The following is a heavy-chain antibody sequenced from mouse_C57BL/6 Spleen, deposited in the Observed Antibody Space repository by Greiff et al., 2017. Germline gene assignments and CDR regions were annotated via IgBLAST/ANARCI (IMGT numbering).Heavy chain of an antibody. D-gene: IGHD1-1*01. CDR1: GYTFTSYW. CDR2: IYPGSGST. Sequence: VQLQQPGAELVKPGASVKMSCKASGYTFTSYWITWVKQRPGQGLEWIGDIYPGSGSTNYNEKFKSKATLTVDTSSSTAYMQLSRLTSEDSAVYYCARGDYYGSSYDWYFDVWGTGTTVTVSS. J-gene: IGHJ1*03. CDR3: ARGDYYGSSYDWYFDV. V-gene: IGHV1-55*01.